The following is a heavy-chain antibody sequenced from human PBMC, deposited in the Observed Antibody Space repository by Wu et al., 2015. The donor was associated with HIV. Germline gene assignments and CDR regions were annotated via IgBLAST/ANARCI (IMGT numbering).Heavy chain of an antibody. J-gene: IGHJ4*02. Sequence: QVQLVQSGAEVKKPGSSVKVSCQASGGASGGTFSSFSSHTINWVRQAPGQGLEWMGRIIPIFRTTNYAQNFQDRVTITADASTSTSYMELRSLRSDDTAVYYCARGRYGEFFDYWGQGTWSPSPQ. CDR1: GGASGGTFSSFSSHT. CDR2: IIPIFRTT. D-gene: IGHD4/OR15-4a*01. V-gene: IGHV1-69*13. CDR3: ARGRYGEFFDY.